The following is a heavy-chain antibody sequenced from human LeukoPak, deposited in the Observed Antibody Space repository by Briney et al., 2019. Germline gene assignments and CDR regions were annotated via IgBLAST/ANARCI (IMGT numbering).Heavy chain of an antibody. V-gene: IGHV3-7*01. CDR3: ARVGWRVAASNYYFDY. CDR2: IKQDGSEK. CDR1: GFTFSSYW. Sequence: GGSLRLSCAASGFTFSSYWMSWVRQAPGKGLEWVANIKQDGSEKYYVDSVKGRFTISRDNAKNSLYPQMNSLRAEDTAVYYCARVGWRVAASNYYFDYWGQGTLVTVSS. D-gene: IGHD5-12*01. J-gene: IGHJ4*02.